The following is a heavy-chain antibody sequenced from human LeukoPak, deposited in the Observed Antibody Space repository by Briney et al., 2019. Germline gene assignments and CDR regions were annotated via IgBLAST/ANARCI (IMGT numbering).Heavy chain of an antibody. V-gene: IGHV3-11*01. J-gene: IGHJ4*02. CDR1: GFTFSDFY. D-gene: IGHD4-17*01. Sequence: GGSLRLSCAVSGFTFSDFYMSWIRQAPGKGPVWVSYISSSGSTIYYADSVKGRFTISRDNAKNSLYLQMNSLRAEDTAVYYCAKARGGGVTTNYWGQGTLVTVSS. CDR2: ISSSGSTI. CDR3: AKARGGGVTTNY.